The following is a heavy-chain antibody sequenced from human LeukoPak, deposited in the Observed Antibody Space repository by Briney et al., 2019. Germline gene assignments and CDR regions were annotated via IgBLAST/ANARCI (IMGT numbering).Heavy chain of an antibody. J-gene: IGHJ4*02. Sequence: ASVKVSCKASGGTFSSYAISWVRQAPEQGLEWMGGIIPIFDKANYAQKFQGRVTITADESTRTAYMELSSLRSEDTAVYYCARGWLAETTVVTPYNYWGRGTLVSVSS. CDR1: GGTFSSYA. CDR3: ARGWLAETTVVTPYNY. V-gene: IGHV1-69*13. CDR2: IIPIFDKA. D-gene: IGHD4-23*01.